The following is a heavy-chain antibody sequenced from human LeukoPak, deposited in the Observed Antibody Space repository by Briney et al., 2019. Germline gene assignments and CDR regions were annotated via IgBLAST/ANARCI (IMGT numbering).Heavy chain of an antibody. J-gene: IGHJ6*02. CDR2: ISWNSGSI. CDR3: AKDRAGTGYYYGMDV. D-gene: IGHD6-13*01. Sequence: TGGSLRLSCAASGFTFDDYAMHRVRQAPGKGLEWVSGISWNSGSIGYADSVKGRFTISRDNAKNSLYLQMNSLRAEDTALYYCAKDRAGTGYYYGMDVWGQGTTVTVSS. CDR1: GFTFDDYA. V-gene: IGHV3-9*01.